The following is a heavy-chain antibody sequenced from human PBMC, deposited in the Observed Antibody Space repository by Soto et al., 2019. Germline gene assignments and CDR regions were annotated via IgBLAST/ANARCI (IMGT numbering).Heavy chain of an antibody. Sequence: GGSLRLSCAASGFTFDDYAMHWVRQAPGKGLEWVSGISWNSGSIVYADSVKGRFTISRDNAKNSLYLQMNSLRAEDTALYYCAKGGGANIVATKYYYFYYMDVWGKGTTVTVSS. V-gene: IGHV3-9*01. CDR2: ISWNSGSI. CDR1: GFTFDDYA. J-gene: IGHJ6*03. D-gene: IGHD5-12*01. CDR3: AKGGGANIVATKYYYFYYMDV.